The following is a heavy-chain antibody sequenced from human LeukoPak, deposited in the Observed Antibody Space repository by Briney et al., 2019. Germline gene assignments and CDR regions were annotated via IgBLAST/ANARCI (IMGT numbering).Heavy chain of an antibody. CDR1: GFTFSNYE. CDR3: ARGYCSGGSCYFDY. V-gene: IGHV3-48*03. J-gene: IGHJ4*02. Sequence: PGGSLRLSCAASGFTFSNYEMNWVRQAPGKGLEWVSYISSSGSTTYYADSVKGRFTISRDNAKNSLYLQMNSLRAEDTGVYYCARGYCSGGSCYFDYWGQGTLVTVSS. CDR2: ISSSGSTT. D-gene: IGHD2-15*01.